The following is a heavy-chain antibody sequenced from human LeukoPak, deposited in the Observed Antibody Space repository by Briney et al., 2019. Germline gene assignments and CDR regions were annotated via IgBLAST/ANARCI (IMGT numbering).Heavy chain of an antibody. D-gene: IGHD3-3*01. Sequence: ASVKVSCKASGYTFTGYYMHWVRQAPGQGLEWMGWINPNSGGTNYAQKFQGRVTMTRDTSISTAYMELSRLRSDDTAVYYCARVEVLYYYYGMDVWGQGTTVTVSS. CDR2: INPNSGGT. J-gene: IGHJ6*02. CDR1: GYTFTGYY. V-gene: IGHV1-2*02. CDR3: ARVEVLYYYYGMDV.